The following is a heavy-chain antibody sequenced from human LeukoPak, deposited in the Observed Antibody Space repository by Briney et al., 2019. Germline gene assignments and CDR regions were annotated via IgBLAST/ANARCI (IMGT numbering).Heavy chain of an antibody. CDR1: GGSISSYY. V-gene: IGHV4-59*01. J-gene: IGHJ5*02. D-gene: IGHD1-26*01. CDR3: ARTPVISIVGATSSDRWRETYGGWFDP. Sequence: SETLSLTCTVPGGSISSYYWSWIRQPPGKGLEWIGYIYYSGSTNYNPSLKSRVTISVDTSKNQFSLKLSSVTAADTAVYYCARTPVISIVGATSSDRWRETYGGWFDPWGQGTLVTVSS. CDR2: IYYSGST.